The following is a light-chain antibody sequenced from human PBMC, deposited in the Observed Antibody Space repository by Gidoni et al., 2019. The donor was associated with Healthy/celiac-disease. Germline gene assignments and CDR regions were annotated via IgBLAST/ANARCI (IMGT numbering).Light chain of an antibody. CDR3: QQSYSTPLT. CDR2: AAS. CDR1: QSISSY. J-gene: IGKJ4*01. Sequence: DIQMTQSPSSLPASVGDRVTITCRASQSISSYLNWYQQKPGKAPKLLIYAASSLQSGVPSRFSGSGSGTDFTLTISSLQPEDFATYYCQQSYSTPLTFXGXTKVXIK. V-gene: IGKV1-39*01.